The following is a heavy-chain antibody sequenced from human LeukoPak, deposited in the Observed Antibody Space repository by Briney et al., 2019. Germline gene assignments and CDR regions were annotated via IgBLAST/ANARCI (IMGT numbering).Heavy chain of an antibody. CDR1: AFTFSNYW. CDR2: IKHDGSEK. J-gene: IGHJ3*02. Sequence: PGGSLRLSCAASAFTFSNYWMARVRQAPGKGLEWVANIKHDGSEKYYVDSVKGRFTISRDNAKNSLYLQMNSLRAEDTAVYYCARDVGAFDIWGQGTMVTVSS. V-gene: IGHV3-7*04. CDR3: ARDVGAFDI.